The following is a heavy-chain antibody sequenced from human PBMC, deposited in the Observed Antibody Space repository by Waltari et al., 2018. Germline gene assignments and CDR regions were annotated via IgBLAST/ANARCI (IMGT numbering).Heavy chain of an antibody. Sequence: QVQLQESGPGLVKPSETLSLTCAVSGYSISSGYYWGWIRQPPGKGLEWIGSIYHSGSTYYNPSLKSRVTISVDTSKNQFSLKLSSVTAADTAVYYCATHNEYDSSEDFDYWGQGTLVTVSS. CDR1: GYSISSGYY. J-gene: IGHJ4*02. CDR2: IYHSGST. V-gene: IGHV4-38-2*01. CDR3: ATHNEYDSSEDFDY. D-gene: IGHD3-22*01.